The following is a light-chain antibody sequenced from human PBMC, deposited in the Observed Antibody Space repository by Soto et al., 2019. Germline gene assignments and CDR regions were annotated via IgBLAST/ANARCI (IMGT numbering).Light chain of an antibody. CDR1: NIGSKS. J-gene: IGLJ2*01. Sequence: SYKLTRQPSVSVAPGKTARITCGGNNIGSKSVHWYQQKPGQAPVLVIYYDSDRPSGIPERFSGSNSGNTATLTISRVEAGDEADYYCQVWDSSSDHVVFGGGTQLTVL. CDR3: QVWDSSSDHVV. V-gene: IGLV3-21*04. CDR2: YDS.